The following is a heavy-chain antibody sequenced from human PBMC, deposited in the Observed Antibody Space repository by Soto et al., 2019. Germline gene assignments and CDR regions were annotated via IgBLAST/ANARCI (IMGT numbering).Heavy chain of an antibody. Sequence: SVKVSCKASGGTFSSYAISWVRQAPGQGLEWMGGIIPIFGTANYAQKFQGRVTITADESTSTAYMELSSLRSEDTAVYYCARGTVDIVATMTPYYFDYWGQGTLVTVSS. CDR2: IIPIFGTA. V-gene: IGHV1-69*13. D-gene: IGHD5-12*01. CDR1: GGTFSSYA. CDR3: ARGTVDIVATMTPYYFDY. J-gene: IGHJ4*02.